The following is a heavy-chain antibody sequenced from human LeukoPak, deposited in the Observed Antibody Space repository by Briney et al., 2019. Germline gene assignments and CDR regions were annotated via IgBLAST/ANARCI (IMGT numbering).Heavy chain of an antibody. CDR3: ARDSSMLRGPLVIYYFDF. D-gene: IGHD3-10*01. V-gene: IGHV3-23*01. J-gene: IGHJ4*02. CDR2: ISGCGGST. CDR1: GFTFSSYA. Sequence: GGSLRLSCAASGFTFSSYAMSWVRQAPGKGLEWVSAISGCGGSTYYADSVKGRFTISRDNSKNTLYLQMNSLRVEDTAVYYCARDSSMLRGPLVIYYFDFWGQGTLVTVSS.